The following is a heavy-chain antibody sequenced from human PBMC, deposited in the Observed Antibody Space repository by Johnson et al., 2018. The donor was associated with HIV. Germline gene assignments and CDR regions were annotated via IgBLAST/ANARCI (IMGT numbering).Heavy chain of an antibody. J-gene: IGHJ3*02. CDR1: GFTFTDAW. CDR2: IKRKADGGTT. Sequence: VLLVESGGGLVKPGGSLRLSCAVSGFTFTDAWMSWVRQAPGKGLEWVGRIKRKADGGTTDYAAPVKGRFSISRDDSKNTLYLQMNSLKTEDTAVYYCTTAKWLLGAFDIWGQGTMVTVSS. D-gene: IGHD3-22*01. V-gene: IGHV3-15*01. CDR3: TTAKWLLGAFDI.